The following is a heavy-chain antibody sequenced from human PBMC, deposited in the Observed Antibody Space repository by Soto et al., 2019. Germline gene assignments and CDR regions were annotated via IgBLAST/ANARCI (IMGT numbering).Heavy chain of an antibody. V-gene: IGHV3-23*01. J-gene: IGHJ3*02. D-gene: IGHD2-15*01. Sequence: GGSLRLSCAASGFTFDDYAMHWVRQAPGKGLEWVSAISGSGDSTYYADSVKGRFTVSRDNSKNTLYLQMNSLRAEDTAVYYCAKDRFVVVVAATIFGDAFDIWGQGTMVTVSS. CDR2: ISGSGDST. CDR1: GFTFDDYA. CDR3: AKDRFVVVVAATIFGDAFDI.